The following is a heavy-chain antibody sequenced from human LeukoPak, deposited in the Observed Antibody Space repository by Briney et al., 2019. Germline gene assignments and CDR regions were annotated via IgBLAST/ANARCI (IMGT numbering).Heavy chain of an antibody. Sequence: SETLSLTCSVSGGSISSISFFWGWIRQPPGKGLEWIGSFYYSGSTYYNPSLKSRVTISVDTSKNQFSLKLSSVTAADTAVYYCARGPRIAAAGTVPFDYWGQGTLVTVSS. CDR1: GGSISSISFF. CDR2: FYYSGST. J-gene: IGHJ4*02. CDR3: ARGPRIAAAGTVPFDY. D-gene: IGHD6-13*01. V-gene: IGHV4-39*07.